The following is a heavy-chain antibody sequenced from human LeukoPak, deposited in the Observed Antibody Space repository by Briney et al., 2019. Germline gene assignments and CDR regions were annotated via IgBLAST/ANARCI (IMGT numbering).Heavy chain of an antibody. V-gene: IGHV3-30*04. J-gene: IGHJ4*02. D-gene: IGHD6-19*01. CDR2: ISYDGSNK. CDR1: GFTFSSYA. Sequence: PGGSLRLSCAASGFTFSSYAMHWVRQAPGKGLGWVAVISYDGSNKYYADSVKGRFTISRDNSKNTLYLQMNSLRAEDTAVYYCARDGRAVAGPLDYWGQGTLVTVSS. CDR3: ARDGRAVAGPLDY.